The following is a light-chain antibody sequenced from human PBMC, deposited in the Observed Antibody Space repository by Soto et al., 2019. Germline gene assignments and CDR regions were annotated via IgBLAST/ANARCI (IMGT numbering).Light chain of an antibody. J-gene: IGLJ1*01. CDR2: DDT. CDR3: QVWDGRSFQGV. V-gene: IGLV3-21*02. Sequence: SYELTQPPSVSVAPGQTASIACGGDNIGSKSVNWYQQRPGQAPVVVVYDDTDRPTGIPERFSGSNSGNTATLTISRVEAGDEADHYCQVWDGRSFQGVFGPGTKVTVL. CDR1: NIGSKS.